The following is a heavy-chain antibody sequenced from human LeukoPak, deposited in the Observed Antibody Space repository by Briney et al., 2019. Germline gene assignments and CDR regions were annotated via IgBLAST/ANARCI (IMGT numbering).Heavy chain of an antibody. Sequence: GESLRLSCAASGFTVSSNYMSWVRQAPGKGLEWVSIIYSGGSTFYADSVKGRFTISRDNSKNTLYLQMNSLRTEDTAVYYCARGGSYLSAFDIWGQGTMVTVSS. CDR1: GFTVSSNY. CDR2: IYSGGST. V-gene: IGHV3-53*01. J-gene: IGHJ3*02. D-gene: IGHD1-26*01. CDR3: ARGGSYLSAFDI.